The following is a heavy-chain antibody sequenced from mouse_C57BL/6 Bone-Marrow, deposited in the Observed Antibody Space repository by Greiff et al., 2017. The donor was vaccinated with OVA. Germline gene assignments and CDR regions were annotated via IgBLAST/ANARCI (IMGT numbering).Heavy chain of an antibody. V-gene: IGHV7-1*01. D-gene: IGHD6-1*01. CDR2: SRNKANDYTT. CDR3: ARDGHGGWFAY. CDR1: GFTFSDFY. Sequence: EVMLVESGGGLVQSGRSLRLSCATSGFTFSDFYMEWVRQAPGKGLEWIAASRNKANDYTTEYSASVKGRFIVSRDTSQSILYLQMNALRAEDTAMYYCARDGHGGWFAYWGQGTLVTVSA. J-gene: IGHJ3*01.